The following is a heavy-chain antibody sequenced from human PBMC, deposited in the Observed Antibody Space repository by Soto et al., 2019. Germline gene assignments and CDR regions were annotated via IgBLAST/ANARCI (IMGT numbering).Heavy chain of an antibody. V-gene: IGHV1-18*01. CDR2: ISAYNDNK. D-gene: IGHD4-17*01. CDR3: ARGSTVVTPDPKQPYYFDY. J-gene: IGHJ4*02. CDR1: GYTFTSYG. Sequence: QVQLVQSGAEVKKPGASVKVSCKASGYTFTSYGISWVRQAPGQGLEWMGWISAYNDNKNYAQKLQGRVTMTTDTSTSTAYMELRSLRSDDTAVYYCARGSTVVTPDPKQPYYFDYWGQGTLVTVSS.